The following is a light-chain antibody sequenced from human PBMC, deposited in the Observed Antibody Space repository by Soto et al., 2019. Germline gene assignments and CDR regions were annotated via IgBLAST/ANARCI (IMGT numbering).Light chain of an antibody. J-gene: IGKJ4*01. V-gene: IGKV3-20*01. CDR3: QQYGSSPLT. CDR2: GAS. CDR1: QSVSNSY. Sequence: EIVLTQSPGTLSLSPGERATLSCRASQSVSNSYLAWHQQIPGQAPRLLIYGASSRADGIPDRFSGSGSGTDFTLTISRLEPEDFAVYYCQQYGSSPLTFGGGTKVEIK.